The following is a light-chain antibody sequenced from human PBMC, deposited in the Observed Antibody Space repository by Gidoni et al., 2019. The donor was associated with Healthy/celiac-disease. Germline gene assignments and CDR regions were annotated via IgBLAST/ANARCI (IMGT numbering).Light chain of an antibody. J-gene: IGLJ2*01. CDR1: SSNIGSNT. CDR2: SNN. CDR3: AAWDDSLNGEV. V-gene: IGLV1-44*01. Sequence: QSVLTQPPSASGTPGQRVTISCSGSSSNIGSNTVTWYQQLPGTAPKLLIYSNNQRPSGVPDRFSCSKSGTSASLAISGLQSEDEADYYCAAWDDSLNGEVFGGGTKLTVL.